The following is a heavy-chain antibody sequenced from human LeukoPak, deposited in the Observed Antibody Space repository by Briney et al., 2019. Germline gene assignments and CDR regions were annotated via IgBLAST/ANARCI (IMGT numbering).Heavy chain of an antibody. CDR3: ARVDYYDSSGYPRGDAFDI. V-gene: IGHV4-4*07. Sequence: PSETLSLTCTVSGGSISSYHWSWIWQPAGKGLEWIGRIYTSGSTNYNPSLKSRVTMSVDTSKNQFSLKLSSVTAADTAVYYCARVDYYDSSGYPRGDAFDIWGQGTMVTVSS. CDR2: IYTSGST. J-gene: IGHJ3*02. CDR1: GGSISSYH. D-gene: IGHD3-22*01.